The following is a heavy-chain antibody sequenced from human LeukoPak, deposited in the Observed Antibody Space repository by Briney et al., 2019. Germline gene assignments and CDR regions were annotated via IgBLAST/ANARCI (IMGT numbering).Heavy chain of an antibody. CDR3: ARDLLIGFYYDFWSGYYGMDV. J-gene: IGHJ6*02. Sequence: GGSLRLSCAASGFTFSSYSMNWVRQAAGKGLEWVSSISSSSSYIYYADTVIGRFTISSDNAMNSLYVHMNRLRAEDTAVYYCARDLLIGFYYDFWSGYYGMDVWGQGTTVTVSS. D-gene: IGHD3-3*01. CDR1: GFTFSSYS. CDR2: ISSSSSYI. V-gene: IGHV3-21*01.